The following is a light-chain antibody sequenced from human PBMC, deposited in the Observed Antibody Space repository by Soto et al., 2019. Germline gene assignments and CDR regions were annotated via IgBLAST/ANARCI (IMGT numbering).Light chain of an antibody. V-gene: IGKV1-39*01. J-gene: IGKJ1*01. CDR1: QTITTY. Sequence: DIQMTQSPSSLSASVGDRVTITCRASQTITTYLNWYQQKPGKAPHLLIYGASTLQSGVPSRFTGSGSGTDFTLTISSLQPEDFATCHCQQSHSTPWTFGQGTKVEIK. CDR2: GAS. CDR3: QQSHSTPWT.